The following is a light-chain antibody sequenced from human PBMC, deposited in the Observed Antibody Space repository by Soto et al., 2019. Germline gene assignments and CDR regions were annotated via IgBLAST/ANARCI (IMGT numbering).Light chain of an antibody. Sequence: LTQPASVSGSPGQSITISCTGSSSDVGTYNYVSWYQQHPGKAPKLIIYEVTNRPSGVSNRFSGSKSGNTASLTISGLRAEDEADYYCSPYTTRSTFYVFGTGTKVTVL. CDR3: SPYTTRSTFYV. J-gene: IGLJ1*01. V-gene: IGLV2-14*01. CDR2: EVT. CDR1: SSDVGTYNY.